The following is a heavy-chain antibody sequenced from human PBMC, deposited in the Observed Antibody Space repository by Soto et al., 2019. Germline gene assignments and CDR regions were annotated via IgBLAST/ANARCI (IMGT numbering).Heavy chain of an antibody. CDR1: GYTFTSYY. Sequence: GASVKVSCKASGYTFTSYYMHWVRQAPGQGLEWMGIINPSGGSTSYAQKFQGRVTMTRDTSTSTVYMELSSLRSVDTATYYCAHLNTRGYYFDYRGQGALVTVSS. V-gene: IGHV1-46*01. CDR2: INPSGGST. J-gene: IGHJ4*02. CDR3: AHLNTRGYYFDY.